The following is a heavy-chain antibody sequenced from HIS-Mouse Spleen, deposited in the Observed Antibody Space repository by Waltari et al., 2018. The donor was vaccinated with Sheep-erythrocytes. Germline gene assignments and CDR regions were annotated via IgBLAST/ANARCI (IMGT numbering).Heavy chain of an antibody. CDR1: GGSFSGYY. D-gene: IGHD6-19*01. V-gene: IGHV4-34*01. CDR3: ALSVDLAGAFDI. Sequence: QVQLQQWGAGLLQPSETLSLTCAVYGGSFSGYYWSWIHQPPGKGLEWIGEINHSGSTNYNPSLKSRVTISVDTSKNQFSLKLSSVTAADTAVYCCALSVDLAGAFDIWGQGTMVTVSS. J-gene: IGHJ3*02. CDR2: INHSGST.